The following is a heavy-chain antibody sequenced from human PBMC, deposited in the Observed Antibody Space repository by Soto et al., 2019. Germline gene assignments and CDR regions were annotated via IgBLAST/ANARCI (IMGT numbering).Heavy chain of an antibody. J-gene: IGHJ3*02. CDR1: GFTFSSYA. V-gene: IGHV3-30-3*01. D-gene: IGHD3-22*01. Sequence: GGSLRLSCAASGFTFSSYAMHWVRQAPGKGLEWVAVISYDGSNKYYADSVKGRFTISRDNSKNTLYLQMNSLRAEDTAVYYCAREVAKQKYYYASRGWIKNAFDIWGQGTMVTVSS. CDR2: ISYDGSNK. CDR3: AREVAKQKYYYASRGWIKNAFDI.